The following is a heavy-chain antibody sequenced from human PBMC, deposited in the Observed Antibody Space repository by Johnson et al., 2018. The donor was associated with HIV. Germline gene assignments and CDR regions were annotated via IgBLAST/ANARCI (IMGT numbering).Heavy chain of an antibody. Sequence: MLLVESGGGLVQPGGSLRLSCAASGFTFSSYDMHWVRQATGKGLEWVSDIGTAGDTYYADSVKGRFTMSRDNSKNTLYLHMKSLRPEDTSIYYCAKDDNLGVWYSDAFDVWGQGTVVTVSS. CDR3: AKDDNLGVWYSDAFDV. V-gene: IGHV3-13*01. J-gene: IGHJ3*01. CDR1: GFTFSSYD. CDR2: IGTAGDT. D-gene: IGHD6-19*01.